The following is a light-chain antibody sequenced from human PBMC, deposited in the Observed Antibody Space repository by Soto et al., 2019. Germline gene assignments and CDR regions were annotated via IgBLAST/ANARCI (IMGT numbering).Light chain of an antibody. CDR2: DVS. V-gene: IGLV2-14*01. J-gene: IGLJ1*01. Sequence: QSVLTQPASVSGSPGQSITISCTGTSSDVGGYNYVSWYQQHPGKAPKLMIYDVSNRPSGVSNRFSDSNSRHTASLTTSGLQAEDEADYYCSSYTSSSTLGFGTGTKLTVL. CDR3: SSYTSSSTLG. CDR1: SSDVGGYNY.